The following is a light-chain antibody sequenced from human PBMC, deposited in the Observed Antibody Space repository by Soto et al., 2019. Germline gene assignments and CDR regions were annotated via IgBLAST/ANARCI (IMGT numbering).Light chain of an antibody. CDR2: GAS. CDR1: QSVSNN. Sequence: EIVLTQSPVTLSVSPGERATLSCRASQSVSNNLAWYQQKPGQAPRLLIHGASTRATGIPDRFSGSGSGTDFTLTISRLEPEDFAVYYCQQYGASPRTFGQGTKVDI. CDR3: QQYGASPRT. V-gene: IGKV3-20*01. J-gene: IGKJ1*01.